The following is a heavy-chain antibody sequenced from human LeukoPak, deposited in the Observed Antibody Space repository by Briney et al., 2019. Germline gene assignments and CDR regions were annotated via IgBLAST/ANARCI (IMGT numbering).Heavy chain of an antibody. D-gene: IGHD3-16*02. V-gene: IGHV4-34*01. CDR3: ARGKDDGVWGSYRFEPSWFDS. Sequence: SETLSLTCAVYGGSFSGYYWTWIRQPPGKGLEWIGEINHRGNTNYNPSLKSRVTISVDTSKNQFSLNLRSVTAADMAVYYCARGKDDGVWGSYRFEPSWFDSWGQGTLVAVSS. CDR1: GGSFSGYY. J-gene: IGHJ5*01. CDR2: INHRGNT.